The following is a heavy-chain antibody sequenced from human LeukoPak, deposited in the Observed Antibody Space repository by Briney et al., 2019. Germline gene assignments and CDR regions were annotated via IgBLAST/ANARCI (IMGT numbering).Heavy chain of an antibody. V-gene: IGHV4-59*11. J-gene: IGHJ4*02. CDR3: ARVRASDGDYYDSSGYADY. CDR1: GGSISGHY. D-gene: IGHD3-22*01. CDR2: IYYSGST. Sequence: PSETLSLTCTVSGGSISGHYWSWIRQPPGKGLEWIGYIYYSGSTNYNPSLKSRVTISVDTSKNQFSLKLSSVTAADTAVYYCARVRASDGDYYDSSGYADYWGQGTLVTVSS.